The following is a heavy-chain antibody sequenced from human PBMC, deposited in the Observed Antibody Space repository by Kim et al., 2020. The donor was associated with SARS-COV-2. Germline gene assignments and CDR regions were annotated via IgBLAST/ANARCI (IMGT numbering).Heavy chain of an antibody. Sequence: GGSLRLSCAASGFTFSSYSMNWVRQAPGKGLEWVSYISSSSSTIYYADSVKGRFTISRDNAKNSLYLQMNSLRDEDTAVYYCARGPGRIVGATNTADYWGQGTLVTVSS. CDR2: ISSSSSTI. CDR3: ARGPGRIVGATNTADY. V-gene: IGHV3-48*02. J-gene: IGHJ4*02. D-gene: IGHD1-26*01. CDR1: GFTFSSYS.